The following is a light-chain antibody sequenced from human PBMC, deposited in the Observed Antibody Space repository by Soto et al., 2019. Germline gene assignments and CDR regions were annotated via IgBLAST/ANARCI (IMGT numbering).Light chain of an antibody. CDR1: QGISSN. CDR3: QQFNSYPIT. V-gene: IGKV1-9*01. Sequence: DIQLTQSPSFLSASVGDRVTITCRASQGISSNLAWYQQKPGKAPKLLIYAASTLQSGVPSRFSGSGSGTEFTLTISSLQPEDFATYSCQQFNSYPITFGQGTRLEIK. J-gene: IGKJ5*01. CDR2: AAS.